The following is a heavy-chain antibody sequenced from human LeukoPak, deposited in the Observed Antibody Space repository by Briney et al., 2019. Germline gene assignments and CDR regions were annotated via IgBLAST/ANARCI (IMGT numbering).Heavy chain of an antibody. Sequence: GGSLRLPCAASGFTFSSYWMAWVRQTPEKGLEWVANMNQEGNEKNYVDSVKGRFTIFRDNAKNSLYLQMNSLRAEDTAVYYCARLHSGSYYFDYWGQGTLVTVSS. V-gene: IGHV3-7*01. J-gene: IGHJ4*02. D-gene: IGHD3-22*01. CDR2: MNQEGNEK. CDR1: GFTFSSYW. CDR3: ARLHSGSYYFDY.